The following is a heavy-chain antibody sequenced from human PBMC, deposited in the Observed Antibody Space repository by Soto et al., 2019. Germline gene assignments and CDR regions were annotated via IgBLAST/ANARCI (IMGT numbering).Heavy chain of an antibody. CDR1: GYSFTSYW. Sequence: EVQLVQSGAEVKKPGESLKISCKGSGYSFTSYWIVWVRQMPGKGLEWMGIIYPGDSETRYSPSLQGQVTMSADKSTSTAYLQWSSLKASGTAMYYCASRSYCDGDCTRRPYDYYGMDVWGQGTTVTVSS. J-gene: IGHJ6*02. CDR3: ASRSYCDGDCTRRPYDYYGMDV. V-gene: IGHV5-51*01. D-gene: IGHD2-21*02. CDR2: IYPGDSET.